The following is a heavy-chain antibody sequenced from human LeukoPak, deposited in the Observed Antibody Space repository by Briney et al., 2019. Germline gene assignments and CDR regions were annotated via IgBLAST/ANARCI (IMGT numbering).Heavy chain of an antibody. Sequence: GGSLRLSCAASGSTFSSYWMYWARQAPGKGLVWVSRINSDGSSTTYADSVKGRFTVSRDNAKNTLYLQMNSLRAEDTAVYYCARGVAGTFDYWGQGTLVTVSS. J-gene: IGHJ4*02. CDR3: ARGVAGTFDY. CDR2: INSDGSST. D-gene: IGHD6-19*01. V-gene: IGHV3-74*01. CDR1: GSTFSSYW.